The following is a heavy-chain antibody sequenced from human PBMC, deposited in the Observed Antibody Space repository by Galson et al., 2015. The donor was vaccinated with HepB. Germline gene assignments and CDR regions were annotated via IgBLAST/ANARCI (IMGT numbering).Heavy chain of an antibody. V-gene: IGHV4-59*01. CDR2: IYYSGST. J-gene: IGHJ6*02. CDR3: ARDWGYSSGWYVDPEYYYGMDV. CDR1: GGSISSYY. D-gene: IGHD6-19*01. Sequence: SETLSLTCTVSGGSISSYYWSWIRQPPGKGLEWIGYIYYSGSTNYNPSLKSRVTISVDTSKNQFSLKLSSVTAADTAVYYCARDWGYSSGWYVDPEYYYGMDVWGQGTTVTVSS.